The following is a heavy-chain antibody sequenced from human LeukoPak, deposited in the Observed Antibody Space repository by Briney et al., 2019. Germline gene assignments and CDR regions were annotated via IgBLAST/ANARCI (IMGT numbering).Heavy chain of an antibody. J-gene: IGHJ5*02. D-gene: IGHD6-19*01. Sequence: GGSLRLSCAASGFTFSSHTMNWVRQAPGKGLQWVSSIRGGGAPVYADSVKGRFTISRDDFKSTVFLQMDSLRPEDTAVYYCARCTIGDGSGWCTWFAPWGQGTLVTVSS. CDR3: ARCTIGDGSGWCTWFAP. V-gene: IGHV3-23*01. CDR2: IRGGGAP. CDR1: GFTFSSHT.